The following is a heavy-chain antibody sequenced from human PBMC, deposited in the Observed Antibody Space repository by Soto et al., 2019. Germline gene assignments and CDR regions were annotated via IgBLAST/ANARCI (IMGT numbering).Heavy chain of an antibody. CDR1: CYTFTSYG. CDR2: ISAYNGNT. V-gene: IGHV1-18*01. J-gene: IGHJ4*02. CDR3: ARVFGHYDYIWGSYRQYYFDY. D-gene: IGHD3-16*02. Sequence: ASVKVSCKASCYTFTSYGISWVRQAPGQRLEGMGWISAYNGNTNYAQKLQGRVTMTTDTSTSTAYMELRSLRSDDTAVYYCARVFGHYDYIWGSYRQYYFDYWGQGTLVTVSS.